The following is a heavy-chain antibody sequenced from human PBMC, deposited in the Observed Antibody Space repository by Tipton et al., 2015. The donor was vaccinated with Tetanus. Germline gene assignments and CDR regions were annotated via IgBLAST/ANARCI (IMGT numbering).Heavy chain of an antibody. D-gene: IGHD2-15*01. CDR1: GFTFDDYG. Sequence: SLRLSCAASGFTFDDYGMHWVRQAPGRGLECVSLITGDGTSTYYADSVKGRFTISRDNSKNSLYLEMNSLRAEDTASYYGAKDGATRAYYFGYWGQGTLVTVPS. CDR2: ITGDGTST. CDR3: AKDGATRAYYFGY. V-gene: IGHV3-43D*04. J-gene: IGHJ4*02.